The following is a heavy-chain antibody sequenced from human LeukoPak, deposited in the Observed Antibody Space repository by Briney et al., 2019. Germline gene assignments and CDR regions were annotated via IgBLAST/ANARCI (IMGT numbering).Heavy chain of an antibody. CDR1: GGTFSSYT. D-gene: IGHD2-15*01. Sequence: ASVKVSCKASGGTFSSYTISWVRQAPGQGLEWMGRINPNSGGTNYAQKFQGRVTMTRDTSISTAYMELSRLRSDDTAVYYCARVGCSGGSCAYYWFDPWGQGTLVTVSS. CDR3: ARVGCSGGSCAYYWFDP. J-gene: IGHJ5*02. CDR2: INPNSGGT. V-gene: IGHV1-2*06.